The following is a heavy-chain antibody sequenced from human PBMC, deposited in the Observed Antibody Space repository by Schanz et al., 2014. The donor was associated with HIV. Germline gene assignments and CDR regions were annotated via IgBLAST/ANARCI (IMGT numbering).Heavy chain of an antibody. CDR1: GFTFSSYS. D-gene: IGHD4-17*01. J-gene: IGHJ4*02. V-gene: IGHV3-21*01. CDR2: ISDSGDGT. Sequence: EVQLVESGGGLVKPGGSLRLSCAASGFTFSSYSMNWVRQAPGKGLEWVSTISDSGDGTYYADSMKGRVTISRDNAKNSLFLQMESLRAEDTAVYGCARQGLRFSFWLDYWGQGTPVTVS. CDR3: ARQGLRFSFWLDY.